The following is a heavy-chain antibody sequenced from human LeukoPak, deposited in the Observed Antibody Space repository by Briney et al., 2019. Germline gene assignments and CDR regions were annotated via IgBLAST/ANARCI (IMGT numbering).Heavy chain of an antibody. J-gene: IGHJ4*02. Sequence: ASETLSLTCTVSGGSISNYYWSWIRQPPGKGLEWIGYIYYSGNTSYNPSLKSRVTISVDTSKNQFSLKLTSVTAADTAVYYCASQFGWGQGTLVTVSS. D-gene: IGHD3-16*01. CDR2: IYYSGNT. CDR1: GGSISNYY. V-gene: IGHV4-59*01. CDR3: ASQFG.